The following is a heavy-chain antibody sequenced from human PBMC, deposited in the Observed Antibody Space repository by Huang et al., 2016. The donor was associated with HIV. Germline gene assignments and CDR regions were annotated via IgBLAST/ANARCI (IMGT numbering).Heavy chain of an antibody. CDR3: VRGQSGPSQWLASVGNYYYQMDV. CDR1: GASISGSRYF. Sequence: QLQLQESGPRLVKPSETLSLTCSVSGASISGSRYFWAWVRQAPGKGLAWFGSVYYSGDASYSPSLKSRVTISVDPSKGQFSLRLKSVTAADTAMYYCVRGQSGPSQWLASVGNYYYQMDVWGKGTTVTVSS. D-gene: IGHD6-19*01. J-gene: IGHJ6*03. CDR2: VYYSGDA. V-gene: IGHV4-39*01.